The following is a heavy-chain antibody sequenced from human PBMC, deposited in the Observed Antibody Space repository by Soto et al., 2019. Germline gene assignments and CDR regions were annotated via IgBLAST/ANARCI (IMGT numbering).Heavy chain of an antibody. V-gene: IGHV3-74*03. CDR1: GLTFRSYW. Sequence: PGCSLRLSCAASGLTFRSYWMHWVRQAPGKGLVWVSRINTDGSVAMYVDSVKGRFTISRDNAKNTLYLHMNSLRAEDTAVYYCVRGERGGFDIWGQGTKVTVSS. CDR2: INTDGSVA. CDR3: VRGERGGFDI. J-gene: IGHJ3*02. D-gene: IGHD1-26*01.